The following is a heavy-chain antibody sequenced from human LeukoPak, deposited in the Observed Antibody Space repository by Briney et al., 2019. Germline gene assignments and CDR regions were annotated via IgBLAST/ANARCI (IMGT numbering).Heavy chain of an antibody. Sequence: RPGGSLRLSCAASGFTFSIYSMNWARHAPGKGLEWVSYISSSGSNIYYADSVKGRFTISRDNAKNSLYLKMNSLRAEDTAVYYCAELGITMIGVVWGKGTTVTISS. V-gene: IGHV3-48*04. CDR1: GFTFSIYS. CDR2: ISSSGSNI. D-gene: IGHD3-10*02. CDR3: AELGITMIGVV. J-gene: IGHJ6*04.